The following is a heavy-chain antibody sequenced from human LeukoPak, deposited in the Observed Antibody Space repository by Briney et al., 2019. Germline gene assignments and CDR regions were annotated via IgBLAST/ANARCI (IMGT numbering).Heavy chain of an antibody. D-gene: IGHD6-13*01. CDR2: IHYSGIT. Sequence: NPSETLSLTCTVSGVSISSHSWSWVRQPPGKGLEWIGYIHYSGITNYNPSLKSRVTISFDTSKNQFSLRLTSVTAADTAVYYCARGDSSNWYSEFDFWGQGILVTVFS. J-gene: IGHJ4*02. CDR1: GVSISSHS. CDR3: ARGDSSNWYSEFDF. V-gene: IGHV4-59*11.